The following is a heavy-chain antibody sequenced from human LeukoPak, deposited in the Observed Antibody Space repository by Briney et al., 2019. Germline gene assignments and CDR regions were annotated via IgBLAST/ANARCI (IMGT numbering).Heavy chain of an antibody. Sequence: PGGSLRLSCAASGLTFSIYAMTGVRQAPGKGLEWVSAMSGSGETTYYADSVKGRFTISRDNSKNTLFLQMNSLRAEDTAVYYCASSGHYGYWGQGTLVTVSS. CDR2: MSGSGETT. J-gene: IGHJ4*02. V-gene: IGHV3-23*01. CDR1: GLTFSIYA. D-gene: IGHD3-3*01. CDR3: ASSGHYGY.